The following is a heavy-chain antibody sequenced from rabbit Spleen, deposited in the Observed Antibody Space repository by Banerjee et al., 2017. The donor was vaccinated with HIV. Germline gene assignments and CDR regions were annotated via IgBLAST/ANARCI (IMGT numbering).Heavy chain of an antibody. CDR1: GFSLSNNYW. CDR2: IYSSSGST. Sequence: QQQLVESGGGLVKPGASLTLTCTASGFSLSNNYWICWVRQAPGKGLEWIGCIYSSSGSTWYASWAKGRFTISKTSSTTVTLQMTSLTAADTATYFCARESYAGSAYYFKLWGPGTLVTVS. D-gene: IGHD4-2*01. CDR3: ARESYAGSAYYFKL. V-gene: IGHV1S45*01. J-gene: IGHJ4*01.